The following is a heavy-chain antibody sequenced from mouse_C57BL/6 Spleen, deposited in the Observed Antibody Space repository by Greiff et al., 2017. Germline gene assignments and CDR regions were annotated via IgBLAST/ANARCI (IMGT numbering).Heavy chain of an antibody. V-gene: IGHV1-15*01. D-gene: IGHD1-1*01. Sequence: QVQLQQSGAELVRPGASVTLSCKASGYTFTDYEMHWVKQTPVHGLEWIGAIDPETGGTDYNQKFKGKAILTADKSSSTAYMELRSLTSEDSAVYYCTRIYYYGSSYVEGYAMDYWGQGTSVTVSS. J-gene: IGHJ4*01. CDR2: IDPETGGT. CDR3: TRIYYYGSSYVEGYAMDY. CDR1: GYTFTDYE.